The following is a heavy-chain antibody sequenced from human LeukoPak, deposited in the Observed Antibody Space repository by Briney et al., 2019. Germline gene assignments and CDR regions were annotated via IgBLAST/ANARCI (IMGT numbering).Heavy chain of an antibody. CDR3: ARDFTGLDY. V-gene: IGHV3-33*01. CDR2: IWDDGSRE. J-gene: IGHJ4*02. CDR1: GFTFRNYG. D-gene: IGHD1-14*01. Sequence: PGGSLRLPCTASGFTFRNYGIHWVRQAPGRGLEWVAVIWDDGSREYYSDSVQGRFTISRDNSNNTVYLQMNSLRAEDTAVYYCARDFTGLDYWGQGILVTVSS.